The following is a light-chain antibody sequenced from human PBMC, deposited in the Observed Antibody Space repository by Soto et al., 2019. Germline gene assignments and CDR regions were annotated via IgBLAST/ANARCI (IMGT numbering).Light chain of an antibody. Sequence: ETLLTQSPGTLSLSPGERATLSCRASQSVYDNRLAWYQHRPGQSPRVVIYAAYSRAPGIPDRFSGSASATDFTLTISRLEPEDVAVYYCHQYGNSPWAFGQGTKVEIK. V-gene: IGKV3-20*01. J-gene: IGKJ1*01. CDR2: AAY. CDR1: QSVYDNR. CDR3: HQYGNSPWA.